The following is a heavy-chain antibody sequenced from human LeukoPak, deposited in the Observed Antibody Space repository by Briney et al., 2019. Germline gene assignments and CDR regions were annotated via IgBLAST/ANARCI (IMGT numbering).Heavy chain of an antibody. CDR1: GGSCSGYY. V-gene: IGHV4-34*01. Sequence: SETLSLTCAVYGGSCSGYYWSWIRQPPGKGLEWIGEINHSGSTNYNPPLKSRVTISVDTSKNQFSLKLSSVTAADTAVYYCARGKGITIFGVPRYFDYWGQGTLVTVSS. D-gene: IGHD3-3*01. CDR3: ARGKGITIFGVPRYFDY. CDR2: INHSGST. J-gene: IGHJ4*02.